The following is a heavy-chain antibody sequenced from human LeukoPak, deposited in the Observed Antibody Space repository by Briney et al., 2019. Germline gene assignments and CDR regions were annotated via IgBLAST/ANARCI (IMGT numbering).Heavy chain of an antibody. D-gene: IGHD6-19*01. V-gene: IGHV4-34*01. CDR3: ARDREKQWLAFDY. CDR2: INHSGST. CDR1: GGSFSGYY. Sequence: SETLSLTCAVYGGSFSGYYWSWIRQPPGKGLEWIGEINHSGSTNYNPSLKSRVTISVDTSKNQFSLKLSSVTAADTAVYYCARDREKQWLAFDYWGQGTLVTVSS. J-gene: IGHJ4*02.